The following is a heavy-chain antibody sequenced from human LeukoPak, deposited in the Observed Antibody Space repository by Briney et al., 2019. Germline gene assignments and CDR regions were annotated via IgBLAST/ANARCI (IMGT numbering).Heavy chain of an antibody. V-gene: IGHV1-2*02. CDR3: ASLYFHFWSGDAVFDY. D-gene: IGHD3-3*01. CDR2: MNPLNGDT. J-gene: IGHJ4*02. CDR1: GYTFIGHY. Sequence: ASVKASCKASGYTFIGHYLHWVRQAPGQGLEWMGWMNPLNGDTQYTRKFQGRVSMTRDTSISTAYMELTSLRSDDTAVYYCASLYFHFWSGDAVFDYWGQGTVVTVSS.